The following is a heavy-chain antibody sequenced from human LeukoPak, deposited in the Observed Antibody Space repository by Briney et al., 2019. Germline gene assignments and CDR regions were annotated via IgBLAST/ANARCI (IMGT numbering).Heavy chain of an antibody. CDR2: ISGSGGST. CDR1: GFTFSSYA. Sequence: GGSLRLSCAASGFTFSSYAMSWVRQAPGKGLEWVSAISGSGGSTYYADSVKGRFTISRDNSKNTLYLQMNSLRAEDTAVYYCAKGGFGEFGLNCFDPWGQGALVTVSS. V-gene: IGHV3-23*01. D-gene: IGHD3-10*01. CDR3: AKGGFGEFGLNCFDP. J-gene: IGHJ5*02.